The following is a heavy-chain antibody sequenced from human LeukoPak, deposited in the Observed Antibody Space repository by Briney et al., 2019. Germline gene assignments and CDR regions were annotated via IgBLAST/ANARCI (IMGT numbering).Heavy chain of an antibody. Sequence: GGSLRLSCAASGFTFSNAWMSWVRQAPGKGLEWVGRIKSKTDGGTTDYAAPVKGRFTISRDDSKNTLYLRMSSLKTEDTAVYYCTTEYTIYGDYANDYWGQGTLVTVSS. D-gene: IGHD4-17*01. V-gene: IGHV3-15*01. CDR2: IKSKTDGGTT. CDR1: GFTFSNAW. CDR3: TTEYTIYGDYANDY. J-gene: IGHJ4*02.